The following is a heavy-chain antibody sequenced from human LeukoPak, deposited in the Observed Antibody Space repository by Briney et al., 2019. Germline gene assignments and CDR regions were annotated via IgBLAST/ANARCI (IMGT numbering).Heavy chain of an antibody. J-gene: IGHJ4*02. CDR1: GYTFTGYY. Sequence: EASVKVSCKASGYTFTGYYMHWVRQAPGQGLEWMGWINPNSGGTNYAQKFQGRVTMTRDTSISTAYMELSRLRSDDTAVYYCAREPYYYDSSGYYSLSGYFDYWGQGTLVTVSS. D-gene: IGHD3-22*01. V-gene: IGHV1-2*02. CDR2: INPNSGGT. CDR3: AREPYYYDSSGYYSLSGYFDY.